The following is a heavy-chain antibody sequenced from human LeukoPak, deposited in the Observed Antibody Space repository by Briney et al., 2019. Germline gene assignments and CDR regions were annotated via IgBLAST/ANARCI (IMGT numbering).Heavy chain of an antibody. CDR2: ISGSGDST. Sequence: QPGGSLRLSCAASGFTFSSYAMSWVRQAPGKGLEWVSAISGSGDSTYYADSVKGRFTISRDNSKNTLYLQMNSLRAEDTAVYYCAKGTGIAAAGLIDYWGQGTLVTVPS. J-gene: IGHJ4*02. V-gene: IGHV3-23*01. D-gene: IGHD6-13*01. CDR3: AKGTGIAAAGLIDY. CDR1: GFTFSSYA.